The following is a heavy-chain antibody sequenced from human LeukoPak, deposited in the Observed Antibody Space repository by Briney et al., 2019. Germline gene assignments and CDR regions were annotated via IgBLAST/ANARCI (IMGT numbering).Heavy chain of an antibody. CDR2: IYYSGST. CDR1: GGSISSYY. D-gene: IGHD2-2*01. CDR3: ARDGNGGRCSSTSCYWNWFDP. J-gene: IGHJ5*02. Sequence: SETLSLTCTVSGGSISSYYWSWIRQPPGKGLEWIGYIYYSGSTNYNPSLKSRVTISVDTSKNQFSLKLSSVTAADTAVYYCARDGNGGRCSSTSCYWNWFDPWGQGTLVTVSS. V-gene: IGHV4-59*12.